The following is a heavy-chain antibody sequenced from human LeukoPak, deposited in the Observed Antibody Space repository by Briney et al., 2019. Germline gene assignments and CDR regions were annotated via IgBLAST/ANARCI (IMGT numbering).Heavy chain of an antibody. Sequence: GESLQISCKDSGYSFTSYGIAWVRQMPGKGLEWMGLIYPGDSDTRYSPSFQGQVTISADKSSSTAYLQWSSLKVSDTALYYCTKGANGHSFDYWGQGTLVTVSS. D-gene: IGHD2-8*01. V-gene: IGHV5-51*01. CDR3: TKGANGHSFDY. CDR1: GYSFTSYG. J-gene: IGHJ4*02. CDR2: IYPGDSDT.